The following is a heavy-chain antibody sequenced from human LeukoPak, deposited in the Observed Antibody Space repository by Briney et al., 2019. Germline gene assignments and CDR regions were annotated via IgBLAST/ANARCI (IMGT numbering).Heavy chain of an antibody. CDR1: GFTFSSYE. Sequence: GSLRLSCAASGFTFSSYEMNWVRQAPGKGLGWGSYISSSGSTIYYADSVKGRFTISRDNAKNSLYLQMNSLRAEDTAVYYCARVNYDFWSGYLGVLGYWGQGTLVTVSP. CDR3: ARVNYDFWSGYLGVLGY. D-gene: IGHD3-3*01. CDR2: ISSSGSTI. V-gene: IGHV3-48*03. J-gene: IGHJ4*02.